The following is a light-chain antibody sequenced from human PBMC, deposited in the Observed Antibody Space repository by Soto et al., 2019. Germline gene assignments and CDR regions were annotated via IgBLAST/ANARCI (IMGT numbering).Light chain of an antibody. CDR3: QVWYSSTDLYV. V-gene: IGLV3-21*02. Sequence: SYGLTQPPSVSVAPGQTARITCGGNNIGSESVHWYQQRPGQAPVLVVYDDSDRPSGIPERFSGSNSANTATLTISRVEAGDEADYYCQVWYSSTDLYVFGSGTKVTV. CDR1: NIGSES. J-gene: IGLJ1*01. CDR2: DDS.